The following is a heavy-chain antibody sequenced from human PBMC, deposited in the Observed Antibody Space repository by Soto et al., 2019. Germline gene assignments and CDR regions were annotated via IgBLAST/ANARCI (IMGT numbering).Heavy chain of an antibody. CDR2: ISAYNGNT. V-gene: IGHV1-18*01. D-gene: IGHD3-9*01. CDR1: GYTFTSYG. J-gene: IGHJ5*02. Sequence: SVKVSCKASGYTFTSYGISWVRQAPGQGLEWMGWISAYNGNTNYAQKLQGRVTMTTDTSTSTAYMELRSLRSDDTAVYYCARVWLAQLRYFDWLSSEWFDPWGQGTLVTVSS. CDR3: ARVWLAQLRYFDWLSSEWFDP.